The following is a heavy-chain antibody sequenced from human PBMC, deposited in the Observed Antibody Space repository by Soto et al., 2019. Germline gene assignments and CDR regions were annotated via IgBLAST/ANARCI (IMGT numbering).Heavy chain of an antibody. CDR2: IYYSGST. CDR3: ARDCMVRGVIVPFGY. V-gene: IGHV4-31*03. CDR1: GGSISSGGYY. J-gene: IGHJ4*02. Sequence: QVQLQESGPGLVKPSQTLSLTCTVSGGSISSGGYYWSWIRQHPGKGLEWIGYIYYSGSTYYNPSLKSRVTISVDTSKNQFSLKLSSVTAADTAAYYCARDCMVRGVIVPFGYWGQGTLVTVSS. D-gene: IGHD3-10*01.